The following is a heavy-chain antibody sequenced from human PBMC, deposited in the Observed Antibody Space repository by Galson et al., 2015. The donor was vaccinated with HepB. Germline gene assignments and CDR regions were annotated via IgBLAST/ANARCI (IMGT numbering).Heavy chain of an antibody. J-gene: IGHJ4*02. Sequence: SVKVSCKASGYTFTTYFIHWVRQAPGQGLEWMGIINPTTGSTNYAQKFQGRVTVTRDTSTTTVYKALSSLRSEDTAVYYCARDGATVFDISSYLDHWGQGTLVTVSS. V-gene: IGHV1-46*01. D-gene: IGHD3-22*01. CDR2: INPTTGST. CDR3: ARDGATVFDISSYLDH. CDR1: GYTFTTYF.